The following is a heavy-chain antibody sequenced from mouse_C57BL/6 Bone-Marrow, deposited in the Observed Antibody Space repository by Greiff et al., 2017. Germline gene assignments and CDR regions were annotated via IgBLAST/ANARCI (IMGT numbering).Heavy chain of an antibody. J-gene: IGHJ4*01. CDR2: ISSGGSYT. V-gene: IGHV5-6*01. D-gene: IGHD3-1*01. CDR3: ARQDLGYAMDY. Sequence: EVQVVESGGDLVKPGGSLKLSCAASGFTFSSYGMSWVRQTPVKWLEWVATISSGGSYTYYPDSVQGRFTFSRDNAKNTLYLQMSSLKYEDTAIYYSARQDLGYAMDYWGQGTSVTVSS. CDR1: GFTFSSYG.